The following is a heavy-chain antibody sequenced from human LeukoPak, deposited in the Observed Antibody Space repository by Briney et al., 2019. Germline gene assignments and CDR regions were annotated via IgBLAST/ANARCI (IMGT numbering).Heavy chain of an antibody. CDR1: GGTFSSYA. CDR2: IIPIFGTA. V-gene: IGHV1-69*13. J-gene: IGHJ4*02. Sequence: GASVKVSCKASGGTFSSYAISWVRQAPGQGLECIGGIIPIFGTANYAQKFQGRVTITADESTSTAYMELSSLRSEDTAVYYCARVGCSSTSCYPNFDYWGQGTLVTVSS. CDR3: ARVGCSSTSCYPNFDY. D-gene: IGHD2-2*01.